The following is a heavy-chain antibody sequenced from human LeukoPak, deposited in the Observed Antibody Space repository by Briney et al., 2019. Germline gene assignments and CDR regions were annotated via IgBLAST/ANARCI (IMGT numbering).Heavy chain of an antibody. Sequence: GGSLRLSCAASGFTVSSNYMNWVRQAPGQGLEWVSYISSSSSTIYYADSVKGRFTISRDNTKNSLYLQMNSLRAEDTAVYYCARDTTVVVPAAVDAFDIWGQGTMLTVSS. CDR3: ARDTTVVVPAAVDAFDI. J-gene: IGHJ3*02. D-gene: IGHD2-2*01. V-gene: IGHV3-48*01. CDR2: ISSSSSTI. CDR1: GFTVSSNY.